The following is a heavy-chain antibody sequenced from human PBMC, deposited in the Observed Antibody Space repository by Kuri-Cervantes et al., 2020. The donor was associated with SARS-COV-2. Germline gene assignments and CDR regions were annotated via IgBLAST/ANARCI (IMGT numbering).Heavy chain of an antibody. CDR1: GSTFSSYA. CDR3: AREAVVPAAVFDY. J-gene: IGHJ4*02. CDR2: ISYDGSNK. D-gene: IGHD2-2*01. V-gene: IGHV3-30-3*01. Sequence: GESLKISCAACGSTFSSYAMHWVRQAPGKGLEWVAVISYDGSNKYYADSVKGRFTISRDNSKNTLYLQMNSLRAEDTAVYYCAREAVVPAAVFDYWGQGTLVTVSS.